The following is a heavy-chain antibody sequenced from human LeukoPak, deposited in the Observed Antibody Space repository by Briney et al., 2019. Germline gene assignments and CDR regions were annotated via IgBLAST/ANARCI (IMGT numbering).Heavy chain of an antibody. J-gene: IGHJ4*02. Sequence: GGSLRLSCAASGFTFSDYYMSWIRQAPGKGLEWVSYISSSGSTIYYADSVNGRFTISRDNAKNSLYLQMNSLRAEDTAVYYCARTLEYDILTGYCFDYWGQGTLVTVSS. V-gene: IGHV3-11*01. D-gene: IGHD3-9*01. CDR2: ISSSGSTI. CDR1: GFTFSDYY. CDR3: ARTLEYDILTGYCFDY.